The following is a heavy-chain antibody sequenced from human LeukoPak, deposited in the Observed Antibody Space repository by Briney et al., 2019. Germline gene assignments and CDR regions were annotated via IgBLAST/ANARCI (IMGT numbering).Heavy chain of an antibody. CDR2: INHGGGT. V-gene: IGHV4-34*01. CDR1: GGSLSGYY. J-gene: IGHJ3*02. Sequence: SETLSLTCAVYGGSLSGYYWNWIRKPPGEGLEWIGEINHGGGTNYNPSLKSRVSISVDTSKNQFSLKLTSVTAADTAVYYCARERGNLRGDAFDIWGQGTMVTVSS. CDR3: ARERGNLRGDAFDI. D-gene: IGHD1-26*01.